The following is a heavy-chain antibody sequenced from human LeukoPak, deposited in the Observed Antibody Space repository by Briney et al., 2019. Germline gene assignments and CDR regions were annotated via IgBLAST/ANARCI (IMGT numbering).Heavy chain of an antibody. D-gene: IGHD2-15*01. J-gene: IGHJ4*02. CDR1: GGSISSSSYY. V-gene: IGHV4-39*07. Sequence: NPSETLSLTCTVSGGSISSSSYYWGWIRQPPGKGLEWIGSIYYSGSTNYNPSFKSRITISVDTSRNQFSLQLSSVTAADTAVYYCARIHRYCSGGACYVLDNWGQGTLVAVSS. CDR2: IYYSGST. CDR3: ARIHRYCSGGACYVLDN.